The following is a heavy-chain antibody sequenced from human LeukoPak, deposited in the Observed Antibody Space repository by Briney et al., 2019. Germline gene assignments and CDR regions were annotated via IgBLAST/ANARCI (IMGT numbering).Heavy chain of an antibody. CDR1: GYTFTGYY. J-gene: IGHJ4*02. V-gene: IGHV1-2*07. Sequence: ASVKVCCKASGYTFTGYYMHWVGQAPGQGLEWMGWINPNSGGTNYAHKFQGRVTMTRDTSISTAYMELSRLRSDDTAVYFCARGAYYNFWSGFYYSPHFDYWGQGTLVTVSS. CDR3: ARGAYYNFWSGFYYSPHFDY. D-gene: IGHD3-3*01. CDR2: INPNSGGT.